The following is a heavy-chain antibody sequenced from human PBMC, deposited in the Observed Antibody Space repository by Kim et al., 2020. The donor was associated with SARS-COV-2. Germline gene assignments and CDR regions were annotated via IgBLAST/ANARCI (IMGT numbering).Heavy chain of an antibody. Sequence: TNYNPSLKSRVTISIDTSKNQFSLKLSSVTAADTAVYYCARATYDSSGYSWGQGTLVTVSS. V-gene: IGHV4-34*01. J-gene: IGHJ5*02. CDR3: ARATYDSSGYS. CDR2: T. D-gene: IGHD3-22*01.